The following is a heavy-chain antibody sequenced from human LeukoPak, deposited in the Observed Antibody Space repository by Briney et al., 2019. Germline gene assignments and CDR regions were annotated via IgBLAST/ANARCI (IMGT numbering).Heavy chain of an antibody. CDR1: GFTFDDYA. CDR3: ARDLGYSSSWYFGY. CDR2: ISWDGGST. J-gene: IGHJ4*02. D-gene: IGHD6-13*01. V-gene: IGHV3-43D*03. Sequence: GGSLRLSCAASGFTFDDYAMHWARQAPGKGLEWVSLISWDGGSTYYADSVKGRFTISRDNSKNSLYLQMNSLRAEDTAVYYCARDLGYSSSWYFGYWGQGTLVTVSS.